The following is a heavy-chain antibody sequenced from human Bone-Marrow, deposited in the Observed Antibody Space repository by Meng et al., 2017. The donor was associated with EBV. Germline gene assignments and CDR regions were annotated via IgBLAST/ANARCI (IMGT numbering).Heavy chain of an antibody. V-gene: IGHV7-4-1*02. CDR2: INTNTGNP. CDR1: GYTFTSYA. D-gene: IGHD3-22*01. J-gene: IGHJ4*02. Sequence: QVQLVQSGSELKKPXASXKVSXKASGYTFTSYAMNWVRQAPGQGLEWMGWINTNTGNPTYAQGFTGRFVFSLDTSVSTAYLQISSLKAEDTAVYYCARVKSSEQWLLDPYWGQGTLVTVSS. CDR3: ARVKSSEQWLLDPY.